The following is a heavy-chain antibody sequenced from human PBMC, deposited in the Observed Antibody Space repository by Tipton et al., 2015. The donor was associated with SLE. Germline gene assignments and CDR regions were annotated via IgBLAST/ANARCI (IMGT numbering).Heavy chain of an antibody. Sequence: QVQLVQSGPEVKKPGASVKVSCKASGYTFTSFDINWVRQATGQGLERMGWMNPNSGNTAYAQKFQGRVTMTRDTSISTAYMELSSLRSEDTAVYYCARAPPQLGFDYWGKGTLVTVSS. CDR3: ARAPPQLGFDY. J-gene: IGHJ4*02. D-gene: IGHD5-24*01. CDR2: MNPNSGNT. CDR1: GYTFTSFD. V-gene: IGHV1-8*01.